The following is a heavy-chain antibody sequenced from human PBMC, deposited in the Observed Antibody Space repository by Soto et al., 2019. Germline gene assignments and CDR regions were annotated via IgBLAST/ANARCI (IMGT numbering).Heavy chain of an antibody. Sequence: SETLSLTCTVYGGSFSGYYWNWIRQPPGKGLEWIGEINHSGITNYNPSLKSRVIISVDTSKNQFSLKLSSVTAADTAVYYCVRGPGEYVWANYRYTGAKFDPWGQGTLVTVSS. J-gene: IGHJ5*02. CDR1: GGSFSGYY. CDR3: VRGPGEYVWANYRYTGAKFDP. V-gene: IGHV4-34*01. CDR2: INHSGIT. D-gene: IGHD3-16*02.